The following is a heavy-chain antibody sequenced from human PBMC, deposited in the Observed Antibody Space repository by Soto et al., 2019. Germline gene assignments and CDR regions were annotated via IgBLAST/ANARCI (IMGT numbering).Heavy chain of an antibody. V-gene: IGHV3-15*07. Sequence: EVQLVESGGGLVKPGGSLRLSCAASGFTFSNAWMNWVRQAPGKGLEWVGRIKSKTDGGTTDYAAPVKGRFTISRDDSKNTLYLQMNSMKTADTAGYYCTTDSIAAAETQYDYKYYGMDVWGQGTTVTVSS. CDR2: IKSKTDGGTT. J-gene: IGHJ6*02. D-gene: IGHD6-13*01. CDR3: TTDSIAAAETQYDYKYYGMDV. CDR1: GFTFSNAW.